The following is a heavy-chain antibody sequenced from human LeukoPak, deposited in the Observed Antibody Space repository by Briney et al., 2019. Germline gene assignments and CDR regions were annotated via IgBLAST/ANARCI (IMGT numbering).Heavy chain of an antibody. CDR1: GGSFSGYY. CDR3: ARLTYYDYVWGSFNAFDI. D-gene: IGHD3-16*01. Sequence: SETLSLTCAVYGGSFSGYYWSWIRQPPGKGLEWIGEINHSGSTNYNPSLRSRVTISVDTSKNQFSLKLSSVTAADTAVYYCARLTYYDYVWGSFNAFDIWGQGTMVTVSS. CDR2: INHSGST. V-gene: IGHV4-34*01. J-gene: IGHJ3*02.